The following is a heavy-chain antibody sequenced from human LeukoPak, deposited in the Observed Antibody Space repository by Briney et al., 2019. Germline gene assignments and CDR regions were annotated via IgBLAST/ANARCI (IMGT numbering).Heavy chain of an antibody. CDR1: GFTFSSYG. Sequence: QPGRSLRLSCAASGFTFSSYGMHWVRQAPGKGLEWVSAISGSGGSTYYADSVKGRFTISRDNSKDTLYLQMNSLRAEDTAVYYCAKSGPDYDPWGYYYYGMDVWGQGTTVTVSS. D-gene: IGHD3-16*01. V-gene: IGHV3-23*01. CDR2: ISGSGGST. CDR3: AKSGPDYDPWGYYYYGMDV. J-gene: IGHJ6*02.